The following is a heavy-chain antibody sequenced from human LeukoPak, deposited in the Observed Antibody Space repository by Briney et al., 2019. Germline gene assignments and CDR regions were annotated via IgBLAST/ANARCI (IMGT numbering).Heavy chain of an antibody. Sequence: SETLSLTCTVSGGSVSSYFWSWIRQPPGKGLEWIGYMFYSGSTNYNPSLKSRVTISIDTSKNQFSLKLSSVTAADTAVYYCAREAAVAGLDYWGQGTLVTVSS. CDR2: MFYSGST. CDR3: AREAAVAGLDY. V-gene: IGHV4-59*02. CDR1: GGSVSSYF. D-gene: IGHD6-19*01. J-gene: IGHJ4*02.